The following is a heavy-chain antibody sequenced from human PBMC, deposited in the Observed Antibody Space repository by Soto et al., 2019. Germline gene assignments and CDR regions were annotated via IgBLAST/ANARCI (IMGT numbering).Heavy chain of an antibody. V-gene: IGHV4-30-4*01. CDR3: ATESGSTYGYFDH. J-gene: IGHJ4*02. Sequence: PSETLSLTCTVSGGSVTSDEDYWTWIRQSPGKDLEWIGYISNSGSTGYNPSLKTRLSMSVDRSKNQFTLRLTSVTAADTAVYFCATESGSTYGYFDHWGQGTQVTVSS. CDR1: GGSVTSDEDY. D-gene: IGHD5-18*01. CDR2: ISNSGST.